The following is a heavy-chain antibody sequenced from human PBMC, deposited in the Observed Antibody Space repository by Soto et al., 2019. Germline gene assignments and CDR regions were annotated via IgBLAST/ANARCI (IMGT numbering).Heavy chain of an antibody. J-gene: IGHJ4*02. Sequence: QITLKETGPTLVKPTQTLTLTCTFSGFSISTTGVGVGWIRQRPGKPLKCLALIYWDDDKRYSPSLTNRLTITKDTSKNQVVLTMTNMHPVDTGTYFCAYRPSLDWGHFDSWGQGTLGTVAS. CDR1: GFSISTTGVG. V-gene: IGHV2-5*02. D-gene: IGHD7-27*01. CDR2: IYWDDDK. CDR3: AYRPSLDWGHFDS.